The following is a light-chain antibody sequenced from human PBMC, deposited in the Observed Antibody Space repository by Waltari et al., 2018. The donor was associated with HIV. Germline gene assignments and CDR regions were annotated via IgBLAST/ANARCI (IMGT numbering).Light chain of an antibody. CDR3: QSYDSSLSGWV. CDR2: GNN. Sequence: QSVLTQPPSVSGAPGQRVTISCTGSGSNIGAGYDVHWYQQLPGTAPKLLIYGNNNRPSGVPDRFSGSKSATSASLAITGLQAEDEADYYCQSYDSSLSGWVFGGGTKLTVL. V-gene: IGLV1-40*01. CDR1: GSNIGAGYD. J-gene: IGLJ3*02.